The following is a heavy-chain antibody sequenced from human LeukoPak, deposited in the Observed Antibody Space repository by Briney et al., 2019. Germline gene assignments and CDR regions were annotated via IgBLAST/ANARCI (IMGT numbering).Heavy chain of an antibody. D-gene: IGHD3-10*01. CDR3: ARNYNYYGSGSLGDYYYYMDV. CDR2: INPNSGGT. V-gene: IGHV1-2*02. Sequence: GASVKVSCKASGYTFTSYYMHWVRQAPGQGLEWMGWINPNSGGTNYAQKFQGRVTMTRDTSISTAYMELSRLRSDDTAVYYCARNYNYYGSGSLGDYYYYMDVWGKGTTVTIAS. CDR1: GYTFTSYY. J-gene: IGHJ6*03.